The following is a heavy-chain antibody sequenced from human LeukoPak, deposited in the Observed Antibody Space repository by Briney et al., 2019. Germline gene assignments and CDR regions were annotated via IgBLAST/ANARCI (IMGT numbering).Heavy chain of an antibody. V-gene: IGHV3-33*01. D-gene: IGHD2-15*01. CDR2: IWYDGSNK. CDR3: ARVRYCSGGSCYQNGAFDI. CDR1: GFTFSSYG. Sequence: RSLRLSCAASGFTFSSYGMRWVRQAPGKGLEWVAVIWYDGSNKYYADSVKGRFTISRDNSKNTLYLQMNSLRAEDTAVYYCARVRYCSGGSCYQNGAFDIWGQGTMVTVSS. J-gene: IGHJ3*02.